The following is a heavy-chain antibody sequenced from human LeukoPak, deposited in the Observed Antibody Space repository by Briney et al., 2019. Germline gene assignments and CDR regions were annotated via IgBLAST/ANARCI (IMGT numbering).Heavy chain of an antibody. CDR3: ARGGGYYYGSGSYYVPDFDY. CDR2: INPNSGGT. D-gene: IGHD3-10*01. V-gene: IGHV1-2*02. J-gene: IGHJ4*02. Sequence: SVKVSCKASGYTFTGYYMHWVRQAPGQGLEGMGWINPNSGGTNYAQKFQGRVTMTRDTSISTAYMELSRLRSDDTAVYYCARGGGYYYGSGSYYVPDFDYWGQGTLVTVSS. CDR1: GYTFTGYY.